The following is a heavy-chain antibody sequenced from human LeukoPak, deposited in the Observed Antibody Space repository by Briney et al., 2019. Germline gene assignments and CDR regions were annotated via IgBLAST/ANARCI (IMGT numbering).Heavy chain of an antibody. Sequence: PSETLSLTCTVSGGSISSYYWSWIRQPAGKGLEWIGRIYTSGSTNYNPSLKSRVTISVDKSKNQFSQKLSSVTAADTAVYYCARDQRQQLVRGGYYYYMDVWGKGTTVTVSS. D-gene: IGHD6-13*01. CDR2: IYTSGST. J-gene: IGHJ6*03. CDR3: ARDQRQQLVRGGYYYYMDV. V-gene: IGHV4-4*07. CDR1: GGSISSYY.